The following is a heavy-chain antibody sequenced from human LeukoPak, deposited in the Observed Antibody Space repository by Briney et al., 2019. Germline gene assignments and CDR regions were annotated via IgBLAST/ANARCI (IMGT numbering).Heavy chain of an antibody. Sequence: SETLSLTCAVSGYSISSGYYGGWIRQPPGKGLEWIGSIYHSGSTYYNPSLKSRVTISVDTSKNQFSLKLSSVTAGDTAGYYCARGDSSSFDYWGQGTLVTVSS. CDR3: ARGDSSSFDY. D-gene: IGHD6-6*01. CDR2: IYHSGST. V-gene: IGHV4-38-2*01. J-gene: IGHJ4*02. CDR1: GYSISSGYY.